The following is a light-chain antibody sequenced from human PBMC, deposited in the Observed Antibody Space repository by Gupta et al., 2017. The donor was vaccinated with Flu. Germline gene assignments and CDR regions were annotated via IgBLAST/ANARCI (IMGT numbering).Light chain of an antibody. V-gene: IGLV1-40*01. CDR2: GNT. CDR1: SSNVGAGYD. J-gene: IGLJ3*02. Sequence: QSVLTQPPSVSWAPGQRVTISCSGSSSNVGAGYDVHWYQQLPGTAPKPLIYGNTNRPSGVPDRFSGSKSGTSASLAIAGLQAEDEAEYYCQSYDISLRGWVFGGGTKLTVL. CDR3: QSYDISLRGWV.